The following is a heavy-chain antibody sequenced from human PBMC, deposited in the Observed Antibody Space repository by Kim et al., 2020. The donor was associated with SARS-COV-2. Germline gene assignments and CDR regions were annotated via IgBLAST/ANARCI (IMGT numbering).Heavy chain of an antibody. J-gene: IGHJ4*02. D-gene: IGHD5-18*01. Sequence: GGSLRLSCAASGFTFSSYSMHWVRQAPGKGLEWVSVIWYGGSNKYYADSVKGRFTISRDNSKNTLYLQMNSLRAEDTAVYYCARVAGSQLWAYYFDYWGQGTLVTVSS. V-gene: IGHV3-33*01. CDR1: GFTFSSYS. CDR3: ARVAGSQLWAYYFDY. CDR2: IWYGGSNK.